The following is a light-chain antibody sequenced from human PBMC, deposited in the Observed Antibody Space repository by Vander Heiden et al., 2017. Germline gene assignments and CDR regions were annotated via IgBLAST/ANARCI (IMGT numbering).Light chain of an antibody. CDR1: QSVSSNY. V-gene: IGKV3-20*01. CDR2: GAS. J-gene: IGKJ2*01. CDR3: QQYGSSPHT. Sequence: EIVLTQSPGTLSLSPGERATLSCRASQSVSSNYLAWYQQKPGQAPRLLIYGASSRATGIPDRFSGSGSGTDLTLSISRLEPEDFAVYYCQQYGSSPHTFGQGTKLEIK.